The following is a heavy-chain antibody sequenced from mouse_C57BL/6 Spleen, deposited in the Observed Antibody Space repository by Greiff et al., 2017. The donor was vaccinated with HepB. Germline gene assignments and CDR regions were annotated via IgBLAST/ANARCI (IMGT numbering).Heavy chain of an antibody. D-gene: IGHD4-1*02. J-gene: IGHJ4*01. Sequence: VKLQESGAELARPGASVKLSCKASGYTCTSYGISWVKQRTGQGLEWIGEIYPRSGNTYYNEKFKGKATLTADKSSSTAYMELRSLTSEDSAVYFCATTGYYYAMDYWGQGTSVTVSS. CDR1: GYTCTSYG. CDR2: IYPRSGNT. CDR3: ATTGYYYAMDY. V-gene: IGHV1-81*01.